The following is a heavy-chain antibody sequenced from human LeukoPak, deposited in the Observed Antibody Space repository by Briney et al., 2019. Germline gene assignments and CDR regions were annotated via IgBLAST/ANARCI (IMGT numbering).Heavy chain of an antibody. CDR1: GFTFSSYA. Sequence: GGSLRLSCAASGFTFSSYAMSWVRQAPGKGLEWVSGISGSGGRTYYADSVKGRFTVSRDNSKNTLHLQMNSLRAEDTAVYYCAKHPPEGSGKYFDYWGQGTLVTVSS. CDR3: AKHPPEGSGKYFDY. D-gene: IGHD3-10*01. V-gene: IGHV3-23*01. CDR2: ISGSGGRT. J-gene: IGHJ4*02.